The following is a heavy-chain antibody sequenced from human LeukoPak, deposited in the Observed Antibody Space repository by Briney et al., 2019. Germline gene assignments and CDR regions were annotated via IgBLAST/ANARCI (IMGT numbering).Heavy chain of an antibody. CDR1: GFTFSSYA. J-gene: IGHJ6*03. CDR2: ISGSGGST. D-gene: IGHD3-9*01. V-gene: IGHV3-23*01. Sequence: AGSLRLSCAASGFTFSSYAMSWVRQAPGKGLEWVSAISGSGGSTYYADSVKVRFTISRDNSKNTLYLQMNSLRAEDTAVYYYAKVMADYDILTGYYLSGAYYMDVWGKGTTVTVSS. CDR3: AKVMADYDILTGYYLSGAYYMDV.